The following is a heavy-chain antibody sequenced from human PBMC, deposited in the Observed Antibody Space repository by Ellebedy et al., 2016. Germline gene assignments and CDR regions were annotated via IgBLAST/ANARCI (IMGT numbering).Heavy chain of an antibody. CDR2: IYYSGST. D-gene: IGHD5-12*01. Sequence: SETLSLTCAVYGGSFSGYYWSWIRQPPGKGLEWIGYIYYSGSTNYNPSLKSRVTISVDTSKNQFSLKLSSVTAADTAVYYCARGYSRVLVDSWGQGTLVTVSS. CDR3: ARGYSRVLVDS. J-gene: IGHJ4*02. V-gene: IGHV4-59*08. CDR1: GGSFSGYY.